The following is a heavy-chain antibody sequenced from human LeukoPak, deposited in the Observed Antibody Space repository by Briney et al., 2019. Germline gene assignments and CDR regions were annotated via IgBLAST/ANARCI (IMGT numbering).Heavy chain of an antibody. CDR3: AKDGGSNSYWYFAL. J-gene: IGHJ2*01. CDR1: RFIVSNYV. V-gene: IGHV3-30*04. CDR2: ISQDGSQT. Sequence: GGSLRLSCAAARFIVSNYVMRWVRQAPGKWREWVAFISQDGSQTYYSDSVKGRFTISRDNSKNTLYLQMSSLRAEDPAVYFCAKDGGSNSYWYFALWGRGTLVTVSS. D-gene: IGHD1-26*01.